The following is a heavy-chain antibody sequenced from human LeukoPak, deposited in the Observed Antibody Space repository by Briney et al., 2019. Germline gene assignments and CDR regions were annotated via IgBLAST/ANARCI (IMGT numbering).Heavy chain of an antibody. Sequence: GGSLRLSCAASGFTFSNYWMHWVRQAPGKGLVWVSRINSDGSSTSYADSVKGRFTISRDNAKNTLYLQMNSLRAEDTAVYYCARVADDYGDYESYYYYMDVWGKGTTVTISS. CDR1: GFTFSNYW. D-gene: IGHD4-17*01. CDR3: ARVADDYGDYESYYYYMDV. CDR2: INSDGSST. V-gene: IGHV3-74*01. J-gene: IGHJ6*03.